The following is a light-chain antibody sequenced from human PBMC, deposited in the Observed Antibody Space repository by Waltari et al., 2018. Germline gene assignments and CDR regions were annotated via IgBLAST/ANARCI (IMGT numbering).Light chain of an antibody. CDR1: GSNIGAGYA. V-gene: IGLV1-40*01. J-gene: IGLJ3*02. CDR3: QSYDTSLSVV. Sequence: QSVLTQPPSVSGAPGQRVTISCTGSGSNIGAGYAVHWDHHLPRGAPKLLIYGSRSRPLGVPDRFVGSTSVHSASLAIIGLRAEDEGDYYCQSYDTSLSVVFGGGTKLTVL. CDR2: GSR.